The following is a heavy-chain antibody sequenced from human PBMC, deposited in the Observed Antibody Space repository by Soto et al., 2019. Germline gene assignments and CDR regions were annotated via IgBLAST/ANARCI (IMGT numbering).Heavy chain of an antibody. D-gene: IGHD2-21*02. CDR1: GYTFTSYA. CDR2: INAGNGNT. V-gene: IGHV1-3*05. J-gene: IGHJ4*02. Sequence: QVQLVQSGAEEKKPGASVKVSCKASGYTFTSYAMHWVRQAPGQRLEWMGWINAGNGNTKYSQKFQGRVTIIRDTSASTAYMELSSLRSEDTAVYYCARSIVVVTALHYWGQGTLVTVSS. CDR3: ARSIVVVTALHY.